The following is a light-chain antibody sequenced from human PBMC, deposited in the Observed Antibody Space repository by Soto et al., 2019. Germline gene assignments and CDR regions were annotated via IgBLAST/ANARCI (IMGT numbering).Light chain of an antibody. CDR3: AAWDDSLMGPV. CDR2: FNN. V-gene: IGLV1-44*01. CDR1: NSNIGGNT. J-gene: IGLJ2*01. Sequence: QPVLTQPPSASGTPGQRVTLSCSGSNSNIGGNTVNWYQQLPGTAPKLLIYFNNQRPSGVPDRFSGSTSGTSASLAISGLQSEDEADYYCAAWDDSLMGPVFGGGTKLTVL.